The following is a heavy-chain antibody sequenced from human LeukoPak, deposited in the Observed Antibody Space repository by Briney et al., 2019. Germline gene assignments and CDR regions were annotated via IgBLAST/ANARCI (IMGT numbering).Heavy chain of an antibody. Sequence: SETLSLTCTVSGGSISSGDYYWSWTRQPPGKGLEWIGYIYCSGSTYYNPSLKSRVTISVDTSKNQFSLKLNSVTAADTAVYYCAREMYYYGSGSYPNNYDGFDIWGQGTMVTVSS. CDR1: GGSISSGDYY. V-gene: IGHV4-30-4*08. J-gene: IGHJ3*02. CDR3: AREMYYYGSGSYPNNYDGFDI. CDR2: IYCSGST. D-gene: IGHD3-10*01.